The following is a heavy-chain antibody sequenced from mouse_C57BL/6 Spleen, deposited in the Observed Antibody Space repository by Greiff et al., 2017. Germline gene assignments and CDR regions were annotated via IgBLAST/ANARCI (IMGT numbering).Heavy chain of an antibody. CDR3: ARHEATVVADHYAMDY. J-gene: IGHJ4*01. CDR2: ISNGGGST. V-gene: IGHV5-12*01. CDR1: GFTFSDYY. Sequence: EVKLMESGGGLVQPGGSLKLSCAASGFTFSDYYMYWVRQTPEKRLEWVAYISNGGGSTYYPDTVKGRFTFSRDTAKNPLYLQMSRLKSEDTAMYYCARHEATVVADHYAMDYWGQGTSVTVSS. D-gene: IGHD1-1*01.